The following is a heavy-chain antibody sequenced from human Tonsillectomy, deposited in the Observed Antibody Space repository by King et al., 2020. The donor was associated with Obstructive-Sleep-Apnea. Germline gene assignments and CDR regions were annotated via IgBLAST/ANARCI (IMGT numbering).Heavy chain of an antibody. CDR2: IRDNTYGATT. CDR3: SRGATPADY. CDR1: GFIFVYYA. Sequence: VQLVESGGGLVQPWRSLRLSCTTSGFIFVYYAMTWFRQAPGKWLEWVGFIRDNTYGATTDYAAAVKGRFTISRDDSNGIAFLQMNSLKTEDTAMYFCSRGATPADYWGQGTLVTVSS. V-gene: IGHV3-49*03. J-gene: IGHJ4*02.